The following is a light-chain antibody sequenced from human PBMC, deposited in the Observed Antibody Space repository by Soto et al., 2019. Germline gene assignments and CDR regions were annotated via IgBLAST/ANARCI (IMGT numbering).Light chain of an antibody. CDR3: RQRYNWPLT. J-gene: IGKJ4*01. CDR2: DAS. CDR1: QSISNS. V-gene: IGKV3-11*01. Sequence: IVLTQSPATLSLSPGERATLSCKASQSISNSLGWFQQKPGQAPRLLIDDASNRATSIPARFTGSGSGSDFTLTISSLEPEDFGVYYCRQRYNWPLTFGGGTKVEIK.